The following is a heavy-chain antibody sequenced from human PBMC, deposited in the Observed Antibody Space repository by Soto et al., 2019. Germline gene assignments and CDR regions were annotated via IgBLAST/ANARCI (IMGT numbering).Heavy chain of an antibody. V-gene: IGHV4-30-4*01. J-gene: IGHJ6*02. D-gene: IGHD2-2*01. Sequence: QVQLQESGPGLVKPSQTLSLTCTVSGGSISSGDYYWSWIRQPPGKGLEWIGYIYYNGSTYYNPSLNSRVTISVDTSKNQSSLKLSSVTAADTAVYYCARGYCSSTSCSPHGYGMDVWGQGTTVTVSS. CDR1: GGSISSGDYY. CDR2: IYYNGST. CDR3: ARGYCSSTSCSPHGYGMDV.